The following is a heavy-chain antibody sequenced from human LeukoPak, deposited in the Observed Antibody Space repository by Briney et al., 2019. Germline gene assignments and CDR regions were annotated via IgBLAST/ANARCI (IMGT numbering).Heavy chain of an antibody. Sequence: GGSLRLSCAASGFTFASYSMNWVRQAPGKGLEWVSSISGGSTYIYNAGSVKGRFTISRDNAQASLYLQMISLRADDTAVYYCARVSGRLERQSDLDYWGQGTLVIVSS. CDR2: ISGGSTYI. D-gene: IGHD1-1*01. J-gene: IGHJ4*02. CDR1: GFTFASYS. V-gene: IGHV3-21*01. CDR3: ARVSGRLERQSDLDY.